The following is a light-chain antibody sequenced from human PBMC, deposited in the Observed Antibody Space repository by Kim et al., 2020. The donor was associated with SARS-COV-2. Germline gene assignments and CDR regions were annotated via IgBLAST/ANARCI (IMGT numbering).Light chain of an antibody. CDR3: SSFTTSSTFV. J-gene: IGLJ3*02. CDR1: YDY. V-gene: IGLV2-14*03. Sequence: YDYVAWFQQHPGKVPKLLIYDVNRRPSGDSNRFSGSKSGTTASLTISGLQADDEADYYCSSFTTSSTFVFGGGTQLTVL. CDR2: DVN.